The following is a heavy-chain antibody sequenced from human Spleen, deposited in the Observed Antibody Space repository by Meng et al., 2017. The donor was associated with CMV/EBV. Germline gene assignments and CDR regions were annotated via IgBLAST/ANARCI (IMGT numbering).Heavy chain of an antibody. CDR3: ARDWSSYVDIPGWFDP. D-gene: IGHD3-3*01. J-gene: IGHJ5*02. V-gene: IGHV1-69*04. CDR1: GTFRRYP. CDR2: IITMSGVV. Sequence: GTFRRYPLSWVRQAPGQGLEWMGRIITMSGVVNFAQKFRGRVTITADKSTSTVYMELSSLRSEDTAVYYCARDWSSYVDIPGWFDPWGQGTLVTVSS.